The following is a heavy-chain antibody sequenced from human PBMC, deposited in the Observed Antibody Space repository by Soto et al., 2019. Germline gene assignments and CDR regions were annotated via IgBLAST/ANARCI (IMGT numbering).Heavy chain of an antibody. V-gene: IGHV3-9*01. J-gene: IGHJ3*02. CDR1: GFTFDDYA. CDR3: AKDIARKWAFDI. D-gene: IGHD1-26*01. Sequence: SLRLSCAASGFTFDDYAMHWVRQAPGKGLEWVSGISWNSGSIGYADSVKGRFTISRDNAKNSLYLQMNSLRAEDTALYYCAKDIARKWAFDIWGQGTMVTVSS. CDR2: ISWNSGSI.